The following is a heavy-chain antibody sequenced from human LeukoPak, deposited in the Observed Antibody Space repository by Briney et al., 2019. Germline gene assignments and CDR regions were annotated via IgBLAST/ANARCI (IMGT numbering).Heavy chain of an antibody. Sequence: PGGSLRLSCAASGFTFRNYGMNWVRQAPGKGLVGVSSIRSSGSSTNYADSVKGRFTISIDNSKNTLYLQINSLRAEDTAVYYCAKVSYGDSWFDYWGQGTLVTVSS. CDR2: IRSSGSST. CDR1: GFTFRNYG. V-gene: IGHV3-23*01. D-gene: IGHD4-17*01. J-gene: IGHJ4*02. CDR3: AKVSYGDSWFDY.